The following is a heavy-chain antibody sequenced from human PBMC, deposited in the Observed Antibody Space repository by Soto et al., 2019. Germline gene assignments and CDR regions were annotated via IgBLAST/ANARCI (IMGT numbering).Heavy chain of an antibody. V-gene: IGHV7-4-1*01. J-gene: IGHJ6*02. CDR2: INTNTGNP. Sequence: ASVKVSCKASGYTFTSYDINWVRQATGQGLEWMGWINTNTGNPTYAQGFTGRFVFSLDTSVSTAYLQICSLKAEDTAVYYCARDLVVPAASGYYYYGMDVWGQGTTVTVSS. CDR3: ARDLVVPAASGYYYYGMDV. CDR1: GYTFTSYD. D-gene: IGHD2-2*01.